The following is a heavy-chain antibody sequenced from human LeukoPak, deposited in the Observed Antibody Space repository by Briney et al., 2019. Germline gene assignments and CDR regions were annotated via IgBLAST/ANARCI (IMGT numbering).Heavy chain of an antibody. J-gene: IGHJ4*02. D-gene: IGHD2-2*01. CDR3: SGRDSSRNPWAY. CDR2: ISPDGSGE. CDR1: GFSFTTYW. V-gene: IGHV3-7*02. Sequence: GGSLRLSCAASGFSFTTYWMNWVRQGPGGRLEWVANISPDGSGEYYRDSVRGRFSISRDDAKESLYLQMNNVRADDSGIYYCSGRDSSRNPWAYWGQGTQVSVS.